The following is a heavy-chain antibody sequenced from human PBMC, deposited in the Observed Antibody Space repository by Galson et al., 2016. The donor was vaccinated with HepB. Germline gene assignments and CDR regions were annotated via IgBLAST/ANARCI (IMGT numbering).Heavy chain of an antibody. D-gene: IGHD3-3*01. Sequence: SLRLSCAASGFSFSSYNMNWVRQAPGKGLEWVSFINSGSIYIYYADSVKGRFIVSRDNAKNSLYLQMNSLRGDDTAMYYCVKFLVPMYWGQGTLVSVSS. CDR1: GFSFSSYN. CDR2: INSGSIYI. CDR3: VKFLVPMY. V-gene: IGHV3-21*04. J-gene: IGHJ4*02.